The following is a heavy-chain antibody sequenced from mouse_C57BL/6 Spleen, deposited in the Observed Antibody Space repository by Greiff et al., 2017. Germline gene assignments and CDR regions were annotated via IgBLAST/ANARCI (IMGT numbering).Heavy chain of an antibody. D-gene: IGHD2-4*01. CDR3: ARKDYVSFAY. CDR1: GYTFTSYW. CDR2: IDPSDSYT. Sequence: QVQLQQPGAELVMPGASVKLSCKASGYTFTSYWMHWVKQRPGQGLEWIGEIDPSDSYTNYNQKFKGKSSLTVDKSSSTAYMQLSSLTSEDSAVYYCARKDYVSFAYWGQGTLVTVSA. V-gene: IGHV1-69*01. J-gene: IGHJ3*01.